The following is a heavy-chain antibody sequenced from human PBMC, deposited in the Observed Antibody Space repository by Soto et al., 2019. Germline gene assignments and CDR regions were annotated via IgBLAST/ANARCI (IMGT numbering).Heavy chain of an antibody. CDR2: IIPIFGTA. Sequence: QVQLVQSGAEVTMPGSSVKVSCKASGGIFTRYDIRWVRQAPGQGLEWMGAIIPIFGTANYAQKFQGRVTITADATTSTAYMELSSLRSEDTAMYYCAINEGRDVSTFDYWGQGTLVTVSS. J-gene: IGHJ4*02. CDR3: AINEGRDVSTFDY. D-gene: IGHD3-10*02. V-gene: IGHV1-69*01. CDR1: GGIFTRYD.